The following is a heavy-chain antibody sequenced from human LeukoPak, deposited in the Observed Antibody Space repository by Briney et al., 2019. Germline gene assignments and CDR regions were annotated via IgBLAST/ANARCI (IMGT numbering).Heavy chain of an antibody. Sequence: GGSLRLSCAASGFTFSSYAMHWVRQAPGKGLEWVALISYDGSGQYYTESVKGRFTISRDNSKNTLYLQVNSLRVEDTAVYYCARANRPFHTSGWYGDYWGQGTLVTVSS. CDR2: ISYDGSGQ. D-gene: IGHD6-19*01. V-gene: IGHV3-30-3*01. CDR1: GFTFSSYA. J-gene: IGHJ4*02. CDR3: ARANRPFHTSGWYGDY.